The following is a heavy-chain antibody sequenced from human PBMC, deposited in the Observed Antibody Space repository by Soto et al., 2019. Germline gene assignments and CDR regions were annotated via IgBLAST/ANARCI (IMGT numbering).Heavy chain of an antibody. V-gene: IGHV3-30*18. J-gene: IGHJ6*02. CDR3: AKEGMYYHILTGYSSAPHYYYYGMDV. CDR2: ISYDGSNK. D-gene: IGHD3-9*01. Sequence: PGGSLRLSCAASGFTFSSYGMHWVRQAPGKGLEWVAVISYDGSNKYYADSVKGRFTISRDNSKNTLYLQMNSLRAEDTAVYYCAKEGMYYHILTGYSSAPHYYYYGMDVWGQGTTVTVSS. CDR1: GFTFSSYG.